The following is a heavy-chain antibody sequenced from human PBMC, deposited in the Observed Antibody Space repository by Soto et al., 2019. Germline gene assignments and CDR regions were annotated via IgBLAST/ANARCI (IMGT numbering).Heavy chain of an antibody. CDR3: ASHRGQYCSGGSCYLGWFDP. V-gene: IGHV4-39*01. Sequence: SETLSLTCTVSGGSISSSSYYWGWIRQPPGKGLEWIGSIYYSGSTYYNPSLKSRVTISVDTSKNQFSLKLSSVTAADTAVYYCASHRGQYCSGGSCYLGWFDPWGQGTLVTVS. CDR1: GGSISSSSYY. D-gene: IGHD2-15*01. CDR2: IYYSGST. J-gene: IGHJ5*02.